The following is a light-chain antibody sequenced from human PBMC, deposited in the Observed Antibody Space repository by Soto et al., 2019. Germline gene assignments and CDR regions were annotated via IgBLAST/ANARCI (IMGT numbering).Light chain of an antibody. J-gene: IGLJ3*02. Sequence: QSALTQPASVSGSPGQSMTISCTGTSSDVGSGNFVSWFQQYPGKAPKLMIYEVTNRPSGVSYRFSGSKSGNTASLTISGLQAEDEADYYCSSFTTTNTWVFGGGTKLTVL. V-gene: IGLV2-14*01. CDR1: SSDVGSGNF. CDR2: EVT. CDR3: SSFTTTNTWV.